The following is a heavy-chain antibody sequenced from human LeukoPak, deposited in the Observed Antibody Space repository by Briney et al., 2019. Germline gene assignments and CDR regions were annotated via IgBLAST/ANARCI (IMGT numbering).Heavy chain of an antibody. D-gene: IGHD3-3*01. Sequence: ASVKVSCKVSGYTLTELSMHWVRQAPGKGLEGMGGFDPEDGETIYAQKFQGRVTMTEDTSTDTAYMELSSLRSEDTAVYYCATVPPRYYDFYYGMDVWGQGTTVTVSS. CDR1: GYTLTELS. J-gene: IGHJ6*02. CDR2: FDPEDGET. CDR3: ATVPPRYYDFYYGMDV. V-gene: IGHV1-24*01.